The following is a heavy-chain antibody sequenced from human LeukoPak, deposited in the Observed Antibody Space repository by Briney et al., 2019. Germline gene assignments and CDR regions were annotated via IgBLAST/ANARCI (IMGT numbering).Heavy chain of an antibody. D-gene: IGHD3-10*01. V-gene: IGHV3-23*01. CDR2: ISGSGGST. J-gene: IGHJ4*02. CDR3: AKGQDLLWFGEPIYYFDY. Sequence: GGSLRLSCAASGFTFSSYAMRWVRQAPGKGLEWVSAISGSGGSTYYADSVKGRFTISRDNSKNTLYLQMNSLRAEDTAVYYCAKGQDLLWFGEPIYYFDYWGQGTLVTVSS. CDR1: GFTFSSYA.